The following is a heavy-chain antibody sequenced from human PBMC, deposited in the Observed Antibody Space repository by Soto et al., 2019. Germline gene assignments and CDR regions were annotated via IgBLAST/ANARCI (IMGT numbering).Heavy chain of an antibody. V-gene: IGHV3-30-3*01. CDR1: GFTFSSYA. CDR3: ARDLKDFNRGSHNYFDY. D-gene: IGHD3-10*01. J-gene: IGHJ4*02. CDR2: ISYDGSNK. Sequence: QVQLVESGGGVVQPGRSLRLSCAASGFTFSSYAMHWVRQAPGKGLEWVAVISYDGSNKYYADSLKGRFTISRDNSKNTLYLQMNSLRAEDTAVYYCARDLKDFNRGSHNYFDYCGQGTLVTVSS.